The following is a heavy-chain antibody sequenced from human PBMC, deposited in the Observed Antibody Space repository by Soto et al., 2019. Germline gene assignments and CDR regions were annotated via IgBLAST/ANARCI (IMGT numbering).Heavy chain of an antibody. D-gene: IGHD2-21*01. J-gene: IGHJ4*02. CDR1: GGSISDGAYY. CDR2: IYDSGNT. Sequence: QVQLQESGPGLVKPSRTLSLTCTVSGGSISDGAYYWSWIRQPPGKGLEWIGHIYDSGNTYNNPSLKSRLTISVDTSKNHFSLNLNSVTAADSAVYYCASGLSGDKVDQWGQGTLVTVSS. CDR3: ASGLSGDKVDQ. V-gene: IGHV4-30-4*01.